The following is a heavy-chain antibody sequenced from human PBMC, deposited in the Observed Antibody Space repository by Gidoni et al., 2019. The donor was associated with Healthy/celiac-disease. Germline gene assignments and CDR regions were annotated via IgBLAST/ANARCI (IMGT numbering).Heavy chain of an antibody. CDR3: AKDALPGGDYPSFEVDY. D-gene: IGHD4-17*01. V-gene: IGHV3-30*18. Sequence: QVQLVESGGGVVQPGRSLRLSCAASGFTFSSYGMHWVRQAPGKGLEWVAVISYDGSNKYYADSVKGRFTISRDNFKNTLYLQMNSLRAEDTAVYYCAKDALPGGDYPSFEVDYWGQGTLVTVSS. J-gene: IGHJ4*02. CDR1: GFTFSSYG. CDR2: ISYDGSNK.